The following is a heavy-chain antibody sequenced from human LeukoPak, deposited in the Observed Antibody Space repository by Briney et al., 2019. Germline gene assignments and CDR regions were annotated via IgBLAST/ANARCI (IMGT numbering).Heavy chain of an antibody. CDR3: AREIAGSGPAFDI. J-gene: IGHJ3*02. V-gene: IGHV3-48*03. D-gene: IGHD6-13*01. Sequence: GGSLRLSCAASGFTLSSYEMNWVRQAPGKGLEWVSYISSSGSTKYYTDSVRGRFTISRDNAKNSLSLQMNSPRAEDTAVYYCAREIAGSGPAFDIWGQGTMVTVSS. CDR1: GFTLSSYE. CDR2: ISSSGSTK.